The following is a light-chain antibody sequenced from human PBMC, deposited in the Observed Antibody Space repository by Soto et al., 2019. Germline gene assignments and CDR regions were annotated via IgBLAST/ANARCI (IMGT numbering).Light chain of an antibody. J-gene: IGKJ4*01. CDR3: QHYRTS. CDR2: GAS. V-gene: IGKV3-20*01. CDR1: QSVSSSY. Sequence: EIVLTQSPGTLSLSPGERATLSCRASQSVSSSYLAWYQQKPGQAPRQLIYGASSRATGIPDRFSGSGSGXDFXXTITRLEPEXFAVYYCQHYRTSFGGGTRVEIK.